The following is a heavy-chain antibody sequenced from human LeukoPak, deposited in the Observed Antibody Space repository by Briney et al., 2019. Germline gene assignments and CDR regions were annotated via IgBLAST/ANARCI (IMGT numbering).Heavy chain of an antibody. CDR1: GFTFSSYA. V-gene: IGHV3-23*01. J-gene: IGHJ4*02. CDR2: ITAGGAGT. Sequence: GGSLRLSCAASGFTFSSYAMSWVRQAPGKGLEWVSAITAGGAGTYYADSVKGRFTISRDNSKNTLYLQMNSLRAEDTAVYYCANSKLVAVAAFDYWGQGTLVTVSS. D-gene: IGHD6-19*01. CDR3: ANSKLVAVAAFDY.